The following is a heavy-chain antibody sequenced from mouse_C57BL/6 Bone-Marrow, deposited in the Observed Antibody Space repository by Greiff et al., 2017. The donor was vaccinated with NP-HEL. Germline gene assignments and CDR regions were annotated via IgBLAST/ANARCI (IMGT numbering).Heavy chain of an antibody. CDR1: GYTFTSYW. D-gene: IGHD2-3*01. J-gene: IGHJ2*01. CDR3: AYDGYSLDY. Sequence: QVQLKQSGAELAKPGASVKLSCKASGYTFTSYWMHWVKQRPGQGLEWIGYINPSSGYTKYNQKFKGKATLTADKSSSTAYMQLSSLTSEDSAVYYCAYDGYSLDYWGQGTTLTVSS. CDR2: INPSSGYT. V-gene: IGHV1-7*01.